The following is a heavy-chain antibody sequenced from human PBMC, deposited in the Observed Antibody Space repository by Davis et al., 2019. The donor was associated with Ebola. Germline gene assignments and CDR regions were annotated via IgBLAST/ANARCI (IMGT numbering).Heavy chain of an antibody. CDR3: ARDLPGGDWYFDL. CDR2: ISTSSSTI. Sequence: GESLKISCAASGFTFSSYSMNWVRQAPGKGLEWVSYISTSSSTIYYADSVEGRFTISRDNAKNSLYLQMNSLRAEDTAVYYCARDLPGGDWYFDLWGRGTLVTVSS. J-gene: IGHJ2*01. CDR1: GFTFSSYS. V-gene: IGHV3-48*01. D-gene: IGHD1-14*01.